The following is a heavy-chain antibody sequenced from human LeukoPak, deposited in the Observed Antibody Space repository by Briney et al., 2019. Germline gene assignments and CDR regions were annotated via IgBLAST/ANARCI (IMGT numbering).Heavy chain of an antibody. D-gene: IGHD2-21*02. J-gene: IGHJ3*02. CDR3: AREYCGGDCYSAFDI. V-gene: IGHV1-46*01. CDR1: GYTFTSYY. CDR2: INPSGGST. Sequence: GASVKVSCEASGYTFTSYYMHWVRQAPGQGLEWMGIINPSGGSTSYAQKFQGRVTMTRDMSTSTVYMELSSLRSEDTAVYYCAREYCGGDCYSAFDIWGQGTMVTVSS.